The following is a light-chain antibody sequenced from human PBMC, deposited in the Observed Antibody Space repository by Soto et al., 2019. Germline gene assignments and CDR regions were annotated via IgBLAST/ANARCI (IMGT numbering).Light chain of an antibody. CDR1: SSDVGSNNL. CDR2: EVT. J-gene: IGLJ1*01. V-gene: IGLV2-23*02. Sequence: QSVLTQPASVSGSPGQSITISCTGASSDVGSNNLVSWYQQHPGKAPKLMIYEVTKRLSGVSDRFSGSKSGNTASLTISGLQAEDEADYYCCSYASSSTYAFGTGTKVTVL. CDR3: CSYASSSTYA.